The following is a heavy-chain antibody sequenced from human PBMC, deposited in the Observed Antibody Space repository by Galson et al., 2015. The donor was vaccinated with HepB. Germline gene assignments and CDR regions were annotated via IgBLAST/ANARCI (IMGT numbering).Heavy chain of an antibody. V-gene: IGHV2-5*02. J-gene: IGHJ6*02. CDR3: ARISYIAVAGTQFGRYYYYGMDV. D-gene: IGHD6-19*01. CDR1: GFSLSTSGVG. CDR2: IYWDDDK. Sequence: PALVKPTQTLTLTCTFSGFSLSTSGVGVGWIRQPPGKALEWLALIYWDDDKRYSPSLKSRLTITKDTSKNQVVLTMTNMDPVDTATYYCARISYIAVAGTQFGRYYYYGMDVWGQGTTVTVSS.